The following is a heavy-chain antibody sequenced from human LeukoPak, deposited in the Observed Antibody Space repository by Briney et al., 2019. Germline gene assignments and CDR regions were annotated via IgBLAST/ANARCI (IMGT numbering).Heavy chain of an antibody. Sequence: SETLSLTCTVSGGSISDSNYYWGWIRQPPGKGLEWVGSVYYSGITYYNPSLQSRVTISIDTSKNQFSLRLSSVTSADTAVYYCARDRRRELLHAFDIWGQGTMVTVSS. V-gene: IGHV4-39*02. CDR3: ARDRRRELLHAFDI. D-gene: IGHD1-26*01. J-gene: IGHJ3*02. CDR2: VYYSGIT. CDR1: GGSISDSNYY.